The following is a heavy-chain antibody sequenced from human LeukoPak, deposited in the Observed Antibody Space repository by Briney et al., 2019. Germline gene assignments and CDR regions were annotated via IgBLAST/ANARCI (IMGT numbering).Heavy chain of an antibody. CDR2: VSHDGSAK. CDR1: GFSLRNHC. J-gene: IGHJ4*02. CDR3: TKELGASGSSHMCYFDY. V-gene: IGHV3-30*18. D-gene: IGHD3-10*01. Sequence: GVSLRLSCAASGFSLRNHCMNWVRQAPGKGLEWVAVVSHDGSAKFYADSVKGRFTISRDNPNNILYLQMNSLRPEDTAVYYCTKELGASGSSHMCYFDYWGQGILVTVS.